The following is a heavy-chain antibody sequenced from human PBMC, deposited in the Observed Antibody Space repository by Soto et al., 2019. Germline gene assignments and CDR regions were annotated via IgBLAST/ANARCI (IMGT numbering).Heavy chain of an antibody. D-gene: IGHD6-25*01. J-gene: IGHJ4*02. CDR3: ARSLSKSSGYYFDY. CDR2: ISTADIDI. V-gene: IGHV3-48*03. CDR1: GFVFSIFE. Sequence: EVQLVESGGGLVEPGGSLRLSCAASGFVFSIFEMNWVRQAPGKGLEWISYISTADIDIYADSVRGRFTVSRDTAKNSLYLQMNSLRAEDTGLYFCARSLSKSSGYYFDYWGQGTLVAVSS.